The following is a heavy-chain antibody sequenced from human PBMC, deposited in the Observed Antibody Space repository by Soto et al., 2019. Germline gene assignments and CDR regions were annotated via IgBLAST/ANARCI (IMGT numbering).Heavy chain of an antibody. D-gene: IGHD3-3*01. V-gene: IGHV4-31*03. Sequence: QVQLQESGPGLVKPSQTLSLTCTVSGGSISSGGYYWSWIRQHPGKGLEWIGYIYYSGSTYYNPSLKSRVTISVGTSKNQFSLKLSSVTAADTAVYYCARSVYDFWTWFDPWGQGTLVTVSS. CDR1: GGSISSGGYY. J-gene: IGHJ5*02. CDR3: ARSVYDFWTWFDP. CDR2: IYYSGST.